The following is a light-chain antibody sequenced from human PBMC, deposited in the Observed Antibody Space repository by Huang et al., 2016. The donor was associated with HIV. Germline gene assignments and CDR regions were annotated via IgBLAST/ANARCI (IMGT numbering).Light chain of an antibody. CDR2: GAS. CDR1: QSVRSSC. J-gene: IGKJ4*01. CDR3: QQYGSSPLT. V-gene: IGKV3-20*01. Sequence: EIVLTQSPGILSLSPGERATLSCRASQSVRSSCLSWYQKKPVQSPRLLIFGASNRATAIPDGFSGSGSATDFTLTISRLEPEDFAVYYCQQYGSSPLTFGGGTKVEIK.